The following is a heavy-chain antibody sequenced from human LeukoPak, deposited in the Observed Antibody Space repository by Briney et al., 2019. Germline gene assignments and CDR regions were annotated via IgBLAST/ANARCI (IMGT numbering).Heavy chain of an antibody. CDR1: GYTFTSYG. V-gene: IGHV1-18*01. D-gene: IGHD3-22*01. J-gene: IGHJ6*02. CDR2: ISAYNGNT. Sequence: ASVTVSCKASGYTFTSYGISWVRQAPGQGLEWMGLISAYNGNTNYAQKLQGRVTMTTDTSTSTAYMELRSLRSDDTAVYYCARGVYYDSSGYFADYYYYGMDVWGQGTTVTVSS. CDR3: ARGVYYDSSGYFADYYYYGMDV.